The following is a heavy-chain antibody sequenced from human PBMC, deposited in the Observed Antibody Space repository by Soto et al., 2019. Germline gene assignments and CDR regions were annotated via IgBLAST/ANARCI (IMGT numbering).Heavy chain of an antibody. J-gene: IGHJ2*01. CDR3: ARALRSLYCYFDL. D-gene: IGHD2-15*01. CDR1: GGSISSGDYY. CDR2: IYYSGST. Sequence: QVQLQESGPGLVKPSQTLSLTCNVSGGSISSGDYYWSWIRQPPGKGLEWIGYIYYSGSTYYNPSLQSRVTISIDTSKIQFSLKLSSVTAADTAVYYCARALRSLYCYFDLWGRGTLVTVSS. V-gene: IGHV4-30-4*01.